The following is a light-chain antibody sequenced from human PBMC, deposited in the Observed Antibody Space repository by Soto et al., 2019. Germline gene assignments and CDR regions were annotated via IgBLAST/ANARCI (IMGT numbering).Light chain of an antibody. CDR2: EGD. V-gene: IGLV2-23*03. CDR3: CSYTPTTTIV. CDR1: SSDVGSYNL. J-gene: IGLJ1*01. Sequence: SALTQPASVSGSPGQSIAISCSGTSSDVGSYNLVSWYQQHPGKAPKLMIYEGDKRPSGVSDRFSGSKSGNTASLTISGLQADDEADYYSCSYTPTTTIVFGTGTKLTVL.